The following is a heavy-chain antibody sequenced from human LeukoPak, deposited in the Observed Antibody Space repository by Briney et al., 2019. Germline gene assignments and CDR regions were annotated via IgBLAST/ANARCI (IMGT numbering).Heavy chain of an antibody. J-gene: IGHJ1*01. CDR1: GGSISGSSYY. D-gene: IGHD3-22*01. CDR3: AGHDSSGTYFQH. CDR2: IYYSGST. Sequence: SETLSLTCTVSGGSISGSSYYWGWIRQPPGKGLEWIGSIYYSGSTYYNPSLRSRVTISVDTSKNQFSLKLSSVTAADTAVYYCAGHDSSGTYFQHWGQGTLVTVSS. V-gene: IGHV4-39*07.